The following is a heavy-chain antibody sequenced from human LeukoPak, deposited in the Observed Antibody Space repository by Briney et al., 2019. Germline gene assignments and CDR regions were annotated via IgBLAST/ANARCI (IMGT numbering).Heavy chain of an antibody. CDR2: INHSGST. CDR3: ARGRSYGFDFDS. V-gene: IGHV4-34*01. D-gene: IGHD5-18*01. J-gene: IGHJ4*02. CDR1: GGSLIGYH. Sequence: SETLSLTCAVSGGSLIGYHWNWLRQPPGKGLEWIGEINHSGSTNYNPSLKSRVTISVDTSKNQFSLRLTSVTAADTAVYYCARGRSYGFDFDSCGPGSLVIVSS.